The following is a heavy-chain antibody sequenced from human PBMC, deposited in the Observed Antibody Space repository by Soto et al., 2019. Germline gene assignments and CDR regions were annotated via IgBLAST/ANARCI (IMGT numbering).Heavy chain of an antibody. CDR3: ARDRPPFPDCSGCSCFHDACDI. V-gene: IGHV1-18*01. CDR1: GYTFTSSG. D-gene: IGHD2-15*01. J-gene: IGHJ3*02. Sequence: ALVQVSCKASGYTFTSSGISWVRQAPGQGLERMGWLSAYNGHTNSAQKLQGRVTMTTETSPSTAYMELWRQGSDDTVVYYRARDRPPFPDCSGCSCFHDACDIWVQGTMVTVAS. CDR2: LSAYNGHT.